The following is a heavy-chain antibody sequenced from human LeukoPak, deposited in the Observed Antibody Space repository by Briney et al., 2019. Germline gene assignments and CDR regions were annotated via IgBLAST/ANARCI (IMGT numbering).Heavy chain of an antibody. V-gene: IGHV4-34*01. Sequence: PSETLSLTCAVYGGSFSGYYWSWIRQPPGKGLEWIGEINHSGTTNYNPPPKSRVTISVDTSKNQFSLKLSSVTAADTAVYYCATRGKTMVRGVIGYWGQGTLVTVSS. CDR1: GGSFSGYY. J-gene: IGHJ4*02. CDR3: ATRGKTMVRGVIGY. D-gene: IGHD3-10*01. CDR2: INHSGTT.